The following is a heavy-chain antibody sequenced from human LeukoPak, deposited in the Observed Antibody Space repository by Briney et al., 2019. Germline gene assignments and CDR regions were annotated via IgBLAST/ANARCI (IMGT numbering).Heavy chain of an antibody. V-gene: IGHV3-23*01. D-gene: IGHD3-9*01. CDR1: GFTFSSYA. J-gene: IGHJ4*02. Sequence: ASLRLSCATSGFTFSSYAMSWVRQAPGKGLEWVSGIGASGGSTYYADSVKGRFTISRDNSKNTLYLQMNSLRTEDTAVYYCAKAEGYDILTGLDYWGQGTLVTVSS. CDR2: IGASGGST. CDR3: AKAEGYDILTGLDY.